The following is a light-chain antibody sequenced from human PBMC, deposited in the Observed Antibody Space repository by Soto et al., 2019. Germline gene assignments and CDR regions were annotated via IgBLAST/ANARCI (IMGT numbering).Light chain of an antibody. J-gene: IGLJ1*01. Sequence: QSVLTQPPSVSGAPGQWVTLSGTGRNSSIGAASDVHWYQQLPGTDRKLFIYGNTKLHSGYPDRFSGWKSGTSASLAIRGLQYEDYSDNYCQDYDSGLRYGFGTRT. CDR3: QDYDSGLRYG. CDR1: NSSIGAASD. CDR2: GNT. V-gene: IGLV1-40*01.